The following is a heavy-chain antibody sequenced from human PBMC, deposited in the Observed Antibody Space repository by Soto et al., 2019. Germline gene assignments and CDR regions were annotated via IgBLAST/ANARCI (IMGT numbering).Heavy chain of an antibody. CDR1: GGSVSSGNNY. V-gene: IGHV4-61*01. CDR2: IYYSGST. CDR3: ARGVGIYGGGDCYGWFDP. D-gene: IGHD2-21*02. J-gene: IGHJ5*02. Sequence: SETLSLTCTVSGGSVSSGNNYWSWIRQPPGKGLEWIGYIYYSGSTNYNPSLKSRVTMSVDTFKNQFSLKLTSVTAADTAVYYCARGVGIYGGGDCYGWFDPWGQGTLVTVSS.